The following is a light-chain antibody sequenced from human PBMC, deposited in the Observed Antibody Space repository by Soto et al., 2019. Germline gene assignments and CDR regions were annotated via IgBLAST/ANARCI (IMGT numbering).Light chain of an antibody. CDR1: SSDVGGCNY. CDR3: SSYTSGSTLVV. Sequence: QSALTQPASVSGSPGQSITISCTGTSSDVGGCNYVSWYQQHPGKAPKLMIYEVSNRPSEVSNRFSGSKSGNTASLTISGLQAEDEGNYYCSSYTSGSTLVVFGGGTKLTVL. CDR2: EVS. V-gene: IGLV2-14*01. J-gene: IGLJ2*01.